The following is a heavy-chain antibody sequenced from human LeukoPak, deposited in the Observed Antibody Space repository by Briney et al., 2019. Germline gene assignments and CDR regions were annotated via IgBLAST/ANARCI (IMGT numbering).Heavy chain of an antibody. CDR3: ARVGELGGSYGVDY. Sequence: NTSETLSLTCTVSGGSISSYYWGWIRQPPGKGLEWIGYIYYSGSTNYNPSLKSRVTISVDTSKNQFSLKLSSVTAADTAVYYCARVGELGGSYGVDYWGQGTLVTVSS. CDR1: GGSISSYY. J-gene: IGHJ4*02. D-gene: IGHD1-26*01. CDR2: IYYSGST. V-gene: IGHV4-59*01.